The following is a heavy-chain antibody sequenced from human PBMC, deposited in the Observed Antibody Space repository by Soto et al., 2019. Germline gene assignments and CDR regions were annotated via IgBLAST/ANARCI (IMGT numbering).Heavy chain of an antibody. CDR2: IYYRGNA. J-gene: IGHJ4*02. CDR3: AILEGLATISYYFDF. Sequence: QLQLQESGPGLVKPSETLSLICSVSDDSINSDKYYWGWIRQPPGKGLEWIGSIYYRGNAYYNPSLQPRVTISLDKSKSQFSLKLNSVTAADSAVYFCAILEGLATISYYFDFWGPGALVTVSS. V-gene: IGHV4-39*01. CDR1: DDSINSDKYY. D-gene: IGHD3-9*01.